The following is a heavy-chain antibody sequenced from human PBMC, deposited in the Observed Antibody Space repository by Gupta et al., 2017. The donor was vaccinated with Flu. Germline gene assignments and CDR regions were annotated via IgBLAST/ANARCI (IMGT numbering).Heavy chain of an antibody. Sequence: EVQLVESGGGLVQPGRSLRLSCAASGFTFDDYAMHWVRQAPGKGLEWVSGISWNSGSIGYADSVKGRFTISRDNAKNSLYLQMNSLRAEETALYYCAKDMEWAAMGTGPSYGMDVWGQGTTVTVSS. J-gene: IGHJ6*02. V-gene: IGHV3-9*01. D-gene: IGHD5-18*01. CDR2: ISWNSGSI. CDR3: AKDMEWAAMGTGPSYGMDV. CDR1: GFTFDDYA.